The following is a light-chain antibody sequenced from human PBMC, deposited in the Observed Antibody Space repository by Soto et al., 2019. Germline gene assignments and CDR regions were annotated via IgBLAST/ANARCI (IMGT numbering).Light chain of an antibody. CDR2: KAS. V-gene: IGKV1-5*03. CDR3: QQYNSWPPIT. Sequence: DIHMTQSSSTLSSSLVDRVTITCRASQTIDSWLAWYQQRPGKPPNLLIYKASTLASGVPSRFSGSGSGTTFTLTISSLQSEDFAVYYCQQYNSWPPITFGQGTRLEI. J-gene: IGKJ5*01. CDR1: QTIDSW.